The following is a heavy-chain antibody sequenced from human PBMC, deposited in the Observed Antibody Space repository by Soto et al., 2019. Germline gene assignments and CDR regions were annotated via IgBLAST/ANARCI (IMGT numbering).Heavy chain of an antibody. D-gene: IGHD5-18*01. V-gene: IGHV4-31*11. J-gene: IGHJ5*02. CDR1: GGSIISASYS. CDR2: IYSSGST. Sequence: NPSETLSLTCAVSGGSIISASYSWNWIGQSPGRGLEWIGHIYSSGSTYYNPSLKSRVSISVDTSNNQFSLKLTSVTAADKAVYFCAREDAASSERWFDAWGQGSLVTVSS. CDR3: AREDAASSERWFDA.